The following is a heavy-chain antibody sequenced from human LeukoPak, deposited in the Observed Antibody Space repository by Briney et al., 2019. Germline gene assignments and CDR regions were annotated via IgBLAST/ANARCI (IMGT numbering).Heavy chain of an antibody. D-gene: IGHD1-1*01. CDR1: GYSISSGYY. V-gene: IGHV4-38-2*01. Sequence: SETLSLTCAVSGYSISSGYYWGWIRQPPGKGLEWIGSIYHSGSTYYNPSLKSRVTISVDTSKNQFSLKLSSVTAADTAVYYCARSHLEAFDIWGQGTMVTVSS. CDR3: ARSHLEAFDI. J-gene: IGHJ3*02. CDR2: IYHSGST.